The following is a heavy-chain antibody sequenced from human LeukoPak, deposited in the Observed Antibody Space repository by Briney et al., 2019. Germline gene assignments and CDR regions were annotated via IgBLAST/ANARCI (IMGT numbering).Heavy chain of an antibody. J-gene: IGHJ3*02. CDR2: IYYSGST. CDR1: GRSISSYY. D-gene: IGHD3-10*01. V-gene: IGHV4-59*08. CDR3: ARTFRITMVRGATHDAFDI. Sequence: SETLSLTCTVSGRSISSYYWSWIRQPAGKGLEWIGYIYYSGSTNYNPSLKSRLTITVDATKNQFSLQLSSVAAAATAVYYCARTFRITMVRGATHDAFDIWGQGTMVTVSS.